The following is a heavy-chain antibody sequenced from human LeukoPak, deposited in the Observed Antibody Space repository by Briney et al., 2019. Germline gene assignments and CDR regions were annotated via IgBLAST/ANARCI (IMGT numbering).Heavy chain of an antibody. D-gene: IGHD3-22*01. CDR3: AREGDYYDSSGYSAPFDY. V-gene: IGHV1-2*02. J-gene: IGHJ4*02. CDR2: INPNSGNT. Sequence: ASVQVSCQASGYTFTGYYMHWVRQAPGKGLEWMGWINPNSGNTNYAPKFQGRATMTRDTAISTAYMELSRLRSDVTAVYFCAREGDYYDSSGYSAPFDYWGQGTLVTVSS. CDR1: GYTFTGYY.